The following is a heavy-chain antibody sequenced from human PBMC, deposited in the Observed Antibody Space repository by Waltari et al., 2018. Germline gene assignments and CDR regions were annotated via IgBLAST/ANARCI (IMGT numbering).Heavy chain of an antibody. CDR3: ATSHHLPFI. J-gene: IGHJ3*02. CDR2: IKSKTEVGKT. V-gene: IGHV3-15*01. CDR1: GLTFGNAW. Sequence: EVQLVESGGGLVKPGESLRLSCGASGLTFGNAWMSWVRQAPGKGVGGVGRIKSKTEVGKTDYAAPVKGRFTISRDDSKSTVYLQMNSLKSEDTAVYYCATSHHLPFIWGQGTMVTVSS. D-gene: IGHD3-3*02.